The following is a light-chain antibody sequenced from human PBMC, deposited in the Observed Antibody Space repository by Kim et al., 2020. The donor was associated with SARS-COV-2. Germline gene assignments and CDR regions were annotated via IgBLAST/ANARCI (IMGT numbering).Light chain of an antibody. J-gene: IGLJ3*02. V-gene: IGLV3-25*03. CDR2: EDT. Sequence: PGQTARITCSGGGVPKEYAYWFQQKPGQAPVLVIYEDTERPSGIPERFSGSTSGTTVTLTISGVQAEDEADYYCQSSDSSDTFWVFGGGTQLTVL. CDR3: QSSDSSDTFWV. CDR1: GVPKEY.